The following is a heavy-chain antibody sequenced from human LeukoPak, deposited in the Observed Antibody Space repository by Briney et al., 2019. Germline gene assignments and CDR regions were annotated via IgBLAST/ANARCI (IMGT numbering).Heavy chain of an antibody. CDR3: AKETHYYDSSGYYEPNGYFDY. J-gene: IGHJ4*02. CDR1: GFTFSSYA. V-gene: IGHV3-23*01. D-gene: IGHD3-22*01. CDR2: ISGSGGST. Sequence: PGGSLRPSCAASGFTFSSYAMSWVRQAPGKGLEWVSAISGSGGSTYYADSVKGRFTISRDNSKNTLYLQMNSLRAEDTAVYYCAKETHYYDSSGYYEPNGYFDYWGQGTLVTVSS.